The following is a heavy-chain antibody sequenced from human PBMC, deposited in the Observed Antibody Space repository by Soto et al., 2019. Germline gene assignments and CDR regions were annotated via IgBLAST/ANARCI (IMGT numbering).Heavy chain of an antibody. Sequence: QLQLQESGPGLVKPSETLSLTCTVSGGSISSSSYYWGWIRQPPGKGLEWIGSIYYSGSTYYNPSLQRRVPISVDTSKNQFSLKLSSVTAADTAVYYCANLVDTAVVPWGQGTLVTVSS. D-gene: IGHD5-18*01. CDR2: IYYSGST. CDR3: ANLVDTAVVP. CDR1: GGSISSSSYY. J-gene: IGHJ5*02. V-gene: IGHV4-39*01.